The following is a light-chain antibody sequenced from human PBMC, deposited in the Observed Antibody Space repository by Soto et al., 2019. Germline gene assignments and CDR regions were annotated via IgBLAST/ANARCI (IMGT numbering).Light chain of an antibody. J-gene: IGLJ2*01. Sequence: QSALTQPPSASGSPGQSVTISCTGTSSDVGGYNYVSWYQQHPGKAPKLMIYEVSKRPSGVPDRFSGSKSDNTASLTVSGLQAEDEADYYCSSYAGSNTPGVFGGGTKLTVL. V-gene: IGLV2-8*01. CDR2: EVS. CDR1: SSDVGGYNY. CDR3: SSYAGSNTPGV.